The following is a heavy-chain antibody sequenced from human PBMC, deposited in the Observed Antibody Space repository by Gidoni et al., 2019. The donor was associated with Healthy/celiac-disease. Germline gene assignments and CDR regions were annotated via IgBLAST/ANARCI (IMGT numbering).Heavy chain of an antibody. CDR2: IWYDGSNK. CDR3: ARETTVTTTYYYYGMDV. Sequence: QVQLVESGGGVVQPGRSLRLSCAASGFPFSSYGMHGVRQAPGKGLEWVAVIWYDGSNKYYADSVKGRFTISRDNSKNTLYLQMNSLRAEDTAVYYCARETTVTTTYYYYGMDVWGQGTTVTVSS. CDR1: GFPFSSYG. V-gene: IGHV3-33*08. J-gene: IGHJ6*02. D-gene: IGHD4-17*01.